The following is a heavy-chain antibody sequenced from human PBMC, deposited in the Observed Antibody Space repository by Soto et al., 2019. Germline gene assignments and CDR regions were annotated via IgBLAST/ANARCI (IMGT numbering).Heavy chain of an antibody. J-gene: IGHJ5*02. D-gene: IGHD6-13*01. CDR2: VSASGDST. V-gene: IGHV3-23*01. CDR1: GFTFTTYA. CDR3: AKDPSSWPQVSWFDP. Sequence: PGGSLRLSCSASGFTFTTYAMGWVRQAPGKGLEWVSTVSASGDSTYYADSVKGRFTISRDNSKNTLYLQMNSLRAEDTAVYYCAKDPSSWPQVSWFDPWGQGTLVTVSS.